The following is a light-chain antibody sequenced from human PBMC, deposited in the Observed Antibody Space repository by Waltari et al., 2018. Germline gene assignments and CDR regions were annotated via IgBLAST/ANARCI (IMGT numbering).Light chain of an antibody. CDR3: SSYTTSATWV. CDR2: DVS. J-gene: IGLJ3*02. V-gene: IGLV2-14*03. Sequence: QSALTQPASVSGSPGQSITISCTGTNSDVGAYQYVSWYQQNPGKAPKLIIFDVSRRPSGVSYRFSGSKSGSTASLTISGLQDGDEADYYCSSYTTSATWVFGGGTRVAVL. CDR1: NSDVGAYQY.